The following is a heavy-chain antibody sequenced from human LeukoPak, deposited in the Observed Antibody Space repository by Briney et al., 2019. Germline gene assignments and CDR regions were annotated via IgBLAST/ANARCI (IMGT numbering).Heavy chain of an antibody. J-gene: IGHJ4*02. CDR3: ARVSRVGDSSAYRRFDY. Sequence: GGSRRLSCAAFGFTFSGYWVAWIRQPPGKGLEWVSYISNIGDHINYAESVKGRLTISTDTAKNSLYVQMNSLRAEDTAVYYCARVSRVGDSSAYRRFDYWGQGTLVTVSS. CDR2: ISNIGDHI. D-gene: IGHD3-22*01. V-gene: IGHV3-11*05. CDR1: GFTFSGYW.